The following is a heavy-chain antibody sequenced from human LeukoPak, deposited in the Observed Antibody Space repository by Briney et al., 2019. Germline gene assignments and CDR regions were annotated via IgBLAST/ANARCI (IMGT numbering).Heavy chain of an antibody. J-gene: IGHJ4*02. V-gene: IGHV3-23*01. Sequence: GGSLRLSCAASGFTFSSYAMSWVRQAPGKGLEWVSAISGSGGSTYYADSVKGRFTISRDNAKNTLYLQMNSLRAEDTAVYYCARGNSHSFDYWGKGALVTVSS. CDR2: ISGSGGST. CDR1: GFTFSSYA. CDR3: ARGNSHSFDY. D-gene: IGHD4-11*01.